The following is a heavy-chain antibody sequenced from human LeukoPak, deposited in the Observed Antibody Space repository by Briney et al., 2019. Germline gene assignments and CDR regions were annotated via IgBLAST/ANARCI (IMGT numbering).Heavy chain of an antibody. V-gene: IGHV1-18*01. CDR3: ARTVGEDGVTTGHDAFDI. Sequence: ASVKVSCKASGYTFTSYGISWVRQAPGQGLEWMGWISAYNGNTNYAQKLQGRVTMTTDTSTSTAYMELRSLRSDDTAVYYCARTVGEDGVTTGHDAFDIWGQGTMVTVSS. D-gene: IGHD4-11*01. CDR2: ISAYNGNT. J-gene: IGHJ3*02. CDR1: GYTFTSYG.